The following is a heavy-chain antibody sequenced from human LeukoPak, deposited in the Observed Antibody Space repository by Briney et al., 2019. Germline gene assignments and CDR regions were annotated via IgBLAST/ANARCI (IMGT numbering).Heavy chain of an antibody. CDR1: GGTFSSYA. CDR2: IIPIFGTA. CDR3: ARGVVPAHRYYFDY. V-gene: IGHV1-69*05. J-gene: IGHJ4*02. Sequence: SVKVSYKASGGTFSSYAISWVRQAPGQGLEWMGGIIPIFGTANYAQKFQGRVTITTDESTSTAYMELSSLRSEDTAVYYCARGVVPAHRYYFDYWGQGTLVTVSS. D-gene: IGHD2-2*01.